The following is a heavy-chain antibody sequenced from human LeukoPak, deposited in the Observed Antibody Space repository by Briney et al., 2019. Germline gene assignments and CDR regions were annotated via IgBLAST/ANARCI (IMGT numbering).Heavy chain of an antibody. J-gene: IGHJ4*02. CDR1: GFTFIDYG. CDR3: ARDDCSGTSCLAV. Sequence: PGRSLRLSCATSGFTFIDYGFHWVRQAPGKGLEWVAVIWYDGTKKYYEDSVKGRFTISRDDSKNTLFLQMDSLRAEDTAIYYCARDDCSGTSCLAVWGPGTLVTVSS. CDR2: IWYDGTKK. D-gene: IGHD2-2*01. V-gene: IGHV3-33*01.